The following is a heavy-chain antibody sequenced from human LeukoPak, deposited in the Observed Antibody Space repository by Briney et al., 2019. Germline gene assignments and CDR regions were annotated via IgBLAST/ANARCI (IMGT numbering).Heavy chain of an antibody. CDR2: INHSGST. J-gene: IGHJ4*02. CDR3: ARGGDTMVRGRKLDY. CDR1: GGSFSGYY. D-gene: IGHD3-10*01. V-gene: IGHV4-34*01. Sequence: SETLSLTCPVYGGSFSGYYWSWIRQPPGKGLEWIGEINHSGSTNYNPSLKSRVTISVDTSKNQFSLKLSSVTAADTAVYYCARGGDTMVRGRKLDYWGQGTLVTVSS.